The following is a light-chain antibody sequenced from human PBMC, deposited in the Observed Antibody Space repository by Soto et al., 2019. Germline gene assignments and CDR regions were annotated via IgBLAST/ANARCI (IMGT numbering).Light chain of an antibody. Sequence: EMVLTQSPGTLSLSPGERATLACRARQRVSSTFLAWYQQKPGQPPSLLIYGASSRATRVPDRFSGSGSGTDFTLTTSRLEPEDVAVYYCQQYGSSPLTFGGGTKVEIK. CDR3: QQYGSSPLT. CDR2: GAS. J-gene: IGKJ4*01. V-gene: IGKV3-20*01. CDR1: QRVSSTF.